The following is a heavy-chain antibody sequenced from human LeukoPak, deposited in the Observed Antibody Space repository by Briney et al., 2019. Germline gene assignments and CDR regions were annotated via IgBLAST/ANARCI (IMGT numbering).Heavy chain of an antibody. CDR1: GGSISSYY. Sequence: SSETLSLTCTVSGGSISSYYWSWIRQPPGKGLEWIGYIYHSGSTNYNPSLKSRVTISVDTSKNQFSLKLSSVTAADTAVYYCARPYASGYYHDAFDIWGQGTMVTVSS. J-gene: IGHJ3*02. V-gene: IGHV4-59*08. D-gene: IGHD3-22*01. CDR3: ARPYASGYYHDAFDI. CDR2: IYHSGST.